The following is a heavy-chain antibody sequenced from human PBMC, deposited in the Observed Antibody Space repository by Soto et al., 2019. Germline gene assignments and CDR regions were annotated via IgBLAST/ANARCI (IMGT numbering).Heavy chain of an antibody. J-gene: IGHJ4*02. CDR2: IYYSGST. CDR1: GGSISSYY. Sequence: SETLSLTCTVSGGSISSYYWSWIRQPPGKGLEWIGYIYYSGSTNYNPSLKSRVTISVDTSKNQFSLKLSSVTAADTAVYYCASYLDEYSSSQFDYWGQGTLVTVSS. D-gene: IGHD6-6*01. CDR3: ASYLDEYSSSQFDY. V-gene: IGHV4-59*01.